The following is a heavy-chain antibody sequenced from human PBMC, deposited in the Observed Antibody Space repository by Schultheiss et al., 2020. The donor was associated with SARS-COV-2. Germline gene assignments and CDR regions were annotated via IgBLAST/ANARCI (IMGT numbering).Heavy chain of an antibody. CDR1: GFTFRSYA. CDR3: VKEGDEMGTS. V-gene: IGHV3-23*01. D-gene: IGHD5-24*01. CDR2: ISGSGGSP. J-gene: IGHJ4*02. Sequence: GGSLRLSCAASGFTFRSYAMSWVRQAPGKGLEWVASISGSGGSPFFADSMRGRFTISRDNAKNSLDLQMNSLRVDDTAVYYCVKEGDEMGTSWGQGTLVTVSS.